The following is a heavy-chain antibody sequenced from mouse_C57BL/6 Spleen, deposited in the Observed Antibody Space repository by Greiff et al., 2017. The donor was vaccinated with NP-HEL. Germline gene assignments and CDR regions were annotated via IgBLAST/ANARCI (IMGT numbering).Heavy chain of an antibody. V-gene: IGHV1-4*01. J-gene: IGHJ2*01. CDR3: ARVPITTVVAPLDY. D-gene: IGHD1-1*01. CDR2: INPSSGYT. Sequence: VQLQQSGAELARPGASVKMSCKASGYTFTSYTMHWVKQRPGQGLEWIGYINPSSGYTKYNQKFKDKATLTADKSSSTAYMQLSSLTSEDSVVYYCARVPITTVVAPLDYWGQGTTLTVSS. CDR1: GYTFTSYT.